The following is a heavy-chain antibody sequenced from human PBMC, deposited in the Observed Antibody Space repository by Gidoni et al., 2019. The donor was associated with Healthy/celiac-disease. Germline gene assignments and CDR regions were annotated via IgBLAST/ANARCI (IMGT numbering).Heavy chain of an antibody. Sequence: QVQLVESGGGVVKPGRSLRHSWAASGFTVSSYAMDWVRQAPGKGLEWLAVISYDGSNKYYADSVKGRFTISRDNSRNPLYLQMNSLRAEDTAVYYCARAGFTYGDDYWGQGTLVTVSS. CDR3: ARAGFTYGDDY. CDR2: ISYDGSNK. D-gene: IGHD4-17*01. J-gene: IGHJ4*02. V-gene: IGHV3-30-3*01. CDR1: GFTVSSYA.